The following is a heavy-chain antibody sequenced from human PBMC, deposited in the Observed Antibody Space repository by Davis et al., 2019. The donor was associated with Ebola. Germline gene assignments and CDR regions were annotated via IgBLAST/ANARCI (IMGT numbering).Heavy chain of an antibody. CDR2: IYYSGIT. Sequence: MPSETLSLTCTVSGGSIISSSSYWGWIRQPPRKGLEWIGSIYYSGITYYNPSLKSRVTISVDTSKNQFSLKLSSVTAADTAVYYCARRGVVAATRIDYWGQGTLVTVSS. CDR1: GGSIISSSSY. J-gene: IGHJ4*02. V-gene: IGHV4-39*01. CDR3: ARRGVVAATRIDY. D-gene: IGHD2-15*01.